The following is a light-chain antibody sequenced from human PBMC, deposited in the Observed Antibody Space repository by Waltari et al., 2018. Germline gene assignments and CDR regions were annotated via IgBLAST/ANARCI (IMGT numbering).Light chain of an antibody. Sequence: EIMLTQSPGTLSLSPGERATISCRASQSISRYLAWYQQKPGQAPRLLIYDASSRATGIPDRFSGSGSGTDFSLTISRLEPEDCAVYYCQKYGSLPATFGQGTKVEIK. J-gene: IGKJ1*01. CDR1: QSISRY. CDR3: QKYGSLPAT. V-gene: IGKV3-20*01. CDR2: DAS.